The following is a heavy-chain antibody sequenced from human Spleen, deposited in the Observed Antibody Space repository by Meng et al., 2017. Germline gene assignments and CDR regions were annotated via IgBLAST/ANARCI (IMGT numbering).Heavy chain of an antibody. CDR3: AKARRSSGWTENYYGMDV. CDR2: MNPNSGNT. CDR1: GYTFTSYD. J-gene: IGHJ6*02. V-gene: IGHV1-8*03. D-gene: IGHD6-19*01. Sequence: ASVKVSCKASGYTFTSYDINWVRQATGQGLEWMGWMNPNSGNTGYAQKFQGRVTITRNTSISTAYMELSSLRSEDTAVYYCAKARRSSGWTENYYGMDVWGQGTTVTVSS.